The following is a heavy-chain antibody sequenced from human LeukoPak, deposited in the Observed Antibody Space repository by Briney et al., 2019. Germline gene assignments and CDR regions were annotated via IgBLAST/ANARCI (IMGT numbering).Heavy chain of an antibody. D-gene: IGHD5-24*01. Sequence: GESLKISCKGSGYSFTSYWIGWVRQMPGKGLEWMGIIYPGDSDTRYSPSFQGQVTISADKSISTAYLQWSSLKASDTAMYYCARQGLKMATLPDYYYYYMDVWGKGTTVTVSS. CDR3: ARQGLKMATLPDYYYYYMDV. CDR1: GYSFTSYW. CDR2: IYPGDSDT. V-gene: IGHV5-51*01. J-gene: IGHJ6*03.